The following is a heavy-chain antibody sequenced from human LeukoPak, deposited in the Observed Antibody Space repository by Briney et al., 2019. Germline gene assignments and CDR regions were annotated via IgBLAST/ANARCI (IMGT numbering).Heavy chain of an antibody. CDR1: GGSFSGYY. CDR2: INHSGST. V-gene: IGHV4-34*01. J-gene: IGHJ4*02. CDR3: ARGRLFWNVRLGFDY. Sequence: SETLSLTCAVYGGSFSGYYWSWIRQPPGKGLEWTGEINHSGSTNYNPSLKSRVTISVDTSKNQFSLKLSSVTAADTAVYYCARGRLFWNVRLGFDYWGQGTLVTVSS. D-gene: IGHD1-1*01.